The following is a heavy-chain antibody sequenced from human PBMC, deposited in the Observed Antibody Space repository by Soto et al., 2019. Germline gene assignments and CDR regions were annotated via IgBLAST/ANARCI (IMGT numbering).Heavy chain of an antibody. CDR3: ARATDKLITIYYCMDV. J-gene: IGHJ6*02. Sequence: SETLSLTCTVSGGSIRTGDYYWSWIRQPPGKGLEWIGYIYYSGSTYYNPSLKSLVTISVDTSKNQFSLKLSSVTAEDTAVYYCARATDKLITIYYCMDVWGQGTTVTVSS. V-gene: IGHV4-30-4*01. CDR2: IYYSGST. CDR1: GGSIRTGDYY. D-gene: IGHD3-3*01.